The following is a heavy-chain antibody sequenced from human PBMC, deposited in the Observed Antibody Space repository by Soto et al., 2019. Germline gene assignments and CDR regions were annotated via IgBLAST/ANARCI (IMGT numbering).Heavy chain of an antibody. CDR3: ASYSSGWYKYYYYGMDV. V-gene: IGHV4-38-2*01. D-gene: IGHD6-19*01. CDR1: GYSISSGYY. J-gene: IGHJ6*02. CDR2: IYHSGST. Sequence: SETLSLTCAVSGYSISSGYYWGWIRQPPGKGLEWIGNIYHSGSTYYNPSLKSRVTISVDTSKNQFSLKLSSVTAADTAVYYCASYSSGWYKYYYYGMDVWGQGTTVTVSS.